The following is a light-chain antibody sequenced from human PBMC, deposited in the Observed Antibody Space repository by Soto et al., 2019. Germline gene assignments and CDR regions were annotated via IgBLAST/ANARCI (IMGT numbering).Light chain of an antibody. V-gene: IGLV2-14*01. Sequence: QSVLTQPASVSGSPGQSITISCTGTSSDVGGYNYVSWYQQHPGKAPKLMIYEVSNRPSGVSNRFSGSKSGNTASLTISGLQAEDEADYYCCSYAADVVFGGGTKLTVL. CDR2: EVS. CDR1: SSDVGGYNY. CDR3: CSYAADVV. J-gene: IGLJ2*01.